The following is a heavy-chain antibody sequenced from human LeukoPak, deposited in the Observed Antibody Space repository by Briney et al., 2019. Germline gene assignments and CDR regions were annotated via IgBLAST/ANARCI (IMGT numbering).Heavy chain of an antibody. V-gene: IGHV3-20*04. D-gene: IGHD3-16*01. CDR3: ARDDAQSGGD. CDR2: INLHGGST. Sequence: GGSLRLSCAASGFTFDDYDMSWVGQAPGKGLEWVSCINLHGGSTGYADSLKCRFTISRDNAKNSLYLQMNSLRAEDTALYYCARDDAQSGGDWGQGTLVTVSS. J-gene: IGHJ4*02. CDR1: GFTFDDYD.